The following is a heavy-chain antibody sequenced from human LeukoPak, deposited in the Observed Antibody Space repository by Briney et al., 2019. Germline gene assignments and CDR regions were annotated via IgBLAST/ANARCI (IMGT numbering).Heavy chain of an antibody. CDR1: GFTLSSYW. Sequence: GGSLRLSCAASGFTLSSYWMSWVRQAPGKGLEWVAFIRYDGSNKYYADSVKGRFTISRDNSKNTLYLQMNSLSAEDTAVYYCAKNGDRGAYCSGGTCYPYYYYYMDVWGKGTTVTISS. V-gene: IGHV3-30*02. CDR3: AKNGDRGAYCSGGTCYPYYYYYMDV. D-gene: IGHD2-15*01. J-gene: IGHJ6*03. CDR2: IRYDGSNK.